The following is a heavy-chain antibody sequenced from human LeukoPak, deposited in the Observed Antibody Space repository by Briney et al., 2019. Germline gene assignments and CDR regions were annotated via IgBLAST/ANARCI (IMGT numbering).Heavy chain of an antibody. Sequence: LSLTCTVSGGSVSSGSYYWSWIRQPPGKGLEWVAVISYDGRNKYYADSVKGRFTISRDNSKNTLYLQMNSLRAEDTALYYCANKGSSGWRFDYWGQGTLVTVSS. CDR3: ANKGSSGWRFDY. J-gene: IGHJ4*02. D-gene: IGHD6-19*01. CDR1: GGSVSSGSYY. CDR2: ISYDGRNK. V-gene: IGHV3-30*18.